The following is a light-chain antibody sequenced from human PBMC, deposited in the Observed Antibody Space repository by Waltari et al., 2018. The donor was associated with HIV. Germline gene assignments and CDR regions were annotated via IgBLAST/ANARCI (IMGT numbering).Light chain of an antibody. CDR1: QSVSSRY. CDR2: GAS. V-gene: IGKV3-20*01. Sequence: EIVLTQSPGTLSLSPGERATLSCRTSQSVSSRYLGWYQQKPGQAPKLLIFGASTRATGIPDRFSGSGSGTEFTLTISRLEPEDFAVYFCQHYGSSPPYTFGQGTKLDIK. J-gene: IGKJ2*01. CDR3: QHYGSSPPYT.